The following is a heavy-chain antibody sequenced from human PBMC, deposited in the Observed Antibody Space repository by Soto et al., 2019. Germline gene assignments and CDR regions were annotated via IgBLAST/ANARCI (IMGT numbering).Heavy chain of an antibody. CDR1: SATFRRST. J-gene: IGHJ4*02. CDR2: IIPILGIA. V-gene: IGHV1-69*02. Sequence: VKVSCKTSSATFRRSTISCVCQPPGQRHEWMGRIIPILGIANYAQKFQGRVTITADKSTSTAYMELSSLRSEDTAVYYCARRGDDYSNESQWDGPFDYWGQGTLVTVS. CDR3: ARRGDDYSNESQWDGPFDY. D-gene: IGHD4-4*01.